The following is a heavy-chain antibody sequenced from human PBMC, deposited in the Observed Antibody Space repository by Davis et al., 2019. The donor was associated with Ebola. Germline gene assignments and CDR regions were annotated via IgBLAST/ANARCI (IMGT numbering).Heavy chain of an antibody. V-gene: IGHV1-3*01. Sequence: ASVKVSCKASGYTFTSYAMHWVRQAPGQRLEWMGWINAGNGNTKYSQKLQGRVTMTTDTSTSTAYMELRSLRSDDTAVYYCAGADYGDYGLVGDVWGQGTTVTVSS. D-gene: IGHD4-17*01. CDR2: INAGNGNT. J-gene: IGHJ6*02. CDR3: AGADYGDYGLVGDV. CDR1: GYTFTSYA.